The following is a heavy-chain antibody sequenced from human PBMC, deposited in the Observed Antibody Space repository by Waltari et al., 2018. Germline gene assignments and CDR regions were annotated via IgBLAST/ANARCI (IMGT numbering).Heavy chain of an antibody. J-gene: IGHJ6*02. Sequence: EVQLVESGGGLVQPGGSLRLSCAASGFTFSSYWMHWVRQAPGKGLVWVLRIKSDGSSTSYADSVNGRFTISRDNAKNTLYLQMNSLRAEDTAVYYCARDPYSSSWYGQDGMDVWGQGTTVTVSS. V-gene: IGHV3-74*01. CDR3: ARDPYSSSWYGQDGMDV. CDR1: GFTFSSYW. CDR2: IKSDGSST. D-gene: IGHD6-13*01.